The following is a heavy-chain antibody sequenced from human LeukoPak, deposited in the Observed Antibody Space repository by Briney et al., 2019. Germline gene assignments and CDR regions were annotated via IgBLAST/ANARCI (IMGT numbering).Heavy chain of an antibody. D-gene: IGHD3-10*01. CDR1: GFTFSGSA. J-gene: IGHJ4*02. Sequence: GGSLRLSCAASGFTFSGSAMHWVRQASGKGLEWVGRIRGKANSYATAYAASVKGRFTISRDDSKNTAYLQMSSLKTEDTAVYYCTAAGGSYGYYFDYWGQGTLVTVSS. CDR3: TAAGGSYGYYFDY. V-gene: IGHV3-73*01. CDR2: IRGKANSYAT.